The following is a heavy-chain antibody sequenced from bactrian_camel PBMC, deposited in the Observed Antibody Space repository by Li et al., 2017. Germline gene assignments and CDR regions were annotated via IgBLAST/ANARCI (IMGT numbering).Heavy chain of an antibody. D-gene: IGHD4*01. V-gene: IGHV3-1*01. J-gene: IGHJ4*01. CDR2: VSWSGGSS. CDR1: GFTFDDYA. CDR3: ATGQAVSYYNDYDVGY. Sequence: VQLVESGGGLVQPGGSLRLSCAASGFTFDDYAMGWIRQAPGKGLEWVAAVSWSGGSSAYADSVKGQFTISRDNAKNTVYLQMGSLKPEDTAVYYCATGQAVSYYNDYDVGYWGQGTQVTVS.